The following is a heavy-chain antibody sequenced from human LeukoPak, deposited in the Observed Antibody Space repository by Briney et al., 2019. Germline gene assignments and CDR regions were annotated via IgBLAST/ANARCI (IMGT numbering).Heavy chain of an antibody. CDR1: GGSISSYY. D-gene: IGHD2/OR15-2a*01. Sequence: SETLSLTCTVSGGSISSYYWGWIRQPPGKGLEWTGYIYYSGGTNYNPSLKSRVTISVDTSKNQFSLKLSSVTAADTAVYYCARGPNRYYFDYWGQGTLVTVSS. J-gene: IGHJ4*02. V-gene: IGHV4-59*01. CDR3: ARGPNRYYFDY. CDR2: IYYSGGT.